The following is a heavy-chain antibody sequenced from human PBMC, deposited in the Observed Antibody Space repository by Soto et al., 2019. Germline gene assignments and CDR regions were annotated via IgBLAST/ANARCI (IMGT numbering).Heavy chain of an antibody. Sequence: ASVKVSCKASGGTFSSYTISWVRQAPGQGLEWMGRIIPILGIANYAQKFQGRVTITADKSTSTAYMELSSLRSEDTAVYYCARDLHELNFDYWGQGTLVTVSS. CDR2: IIPILGIA. D-gene: IGHD1-7*01. V-gene: IGHV1-69*04. CDR1: GGTFSSYT. J-gene: IGHJ4*02. CDR3: ARDLHELNFDY.